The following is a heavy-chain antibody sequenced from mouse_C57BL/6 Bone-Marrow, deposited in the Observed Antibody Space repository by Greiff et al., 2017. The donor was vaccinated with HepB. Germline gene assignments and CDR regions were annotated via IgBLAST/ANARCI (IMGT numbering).Heavy chain of an antibody. Sequence: QVQLQQSGAELVRPGASVTLSCKASGYTFTDYEMHWVKQTPVHGLEWIGAIDPETGGTAYNQKFKGKAILTADKSSSTAYMELRSLTSEDSAFYYCTRWLLRGFAYWGQGTLVTVSA. CDR3: TRWLLRGFAY. CDR1: GYTFTDYE. J-gene: IGHJ3*01. V-gene: IGHV1-15*01. CDR2: IDPETGGT. D-gene: IGHD2-3*01.